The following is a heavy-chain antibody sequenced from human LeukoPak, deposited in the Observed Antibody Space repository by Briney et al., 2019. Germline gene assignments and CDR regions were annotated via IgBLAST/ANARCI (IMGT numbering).Heavy chain of an antibody. V-gene: IGHV3-48*03. CDR2: ISSSGSTI. CDR1: GFTFSSYE. J-gene: IGHJ4*02. Sequence: GGSLRLSCAASGFTFSSYEMNWVRQAPGKGLEWVSYISSSGSTIYYADSVKGRFTISRDNAKNSLYLQMNSLRAEDTAVYYCARDSTLLYDSSGEPLDYWGQGTLVTVSS. D-gene: IGHD3-22*01. CDR3: ARDSTLLYDSSGEPLDY.